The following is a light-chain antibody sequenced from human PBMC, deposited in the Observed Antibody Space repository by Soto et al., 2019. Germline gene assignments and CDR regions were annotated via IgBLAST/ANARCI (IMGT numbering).Light chain of an antibody. Sequence: VLTPSQGALSLSPGARATLSCRASQTVSSSYLAWYQQPRGEAPRLLIDGASSSAGVIPGMVSSRGGGTFFTLTISILEAEDFAVYYCQQYGRSGTFGQGTKVDIK. CDR1: QTVSSSY. CDR3: QQYGRSGT. V-gene: IGKV3-20*01. J-gene: IGKJ1*01. CDR2: GAS.